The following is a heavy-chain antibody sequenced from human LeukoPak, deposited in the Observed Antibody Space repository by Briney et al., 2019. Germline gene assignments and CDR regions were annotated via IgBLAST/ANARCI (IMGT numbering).Heavy chain of an antibody. Sequence: SETLSLTCTVSGGSISSSSYYWGWIRQPPGKGLEWIGSIYYSGSTYYNPSLESRVTISVDTSKNQFSLKLSSVTAADTAVYYCARESAAAGDFDYWGQGTLVTVSS. J-gene: IGHJ4*02. V-gene: IGHV4-39*07. CDR3: ARESAAAGDFDY. CDR1: GGSISSSSYY. D-gene: IGHD6-13*01. CDR2: IYYSGST.